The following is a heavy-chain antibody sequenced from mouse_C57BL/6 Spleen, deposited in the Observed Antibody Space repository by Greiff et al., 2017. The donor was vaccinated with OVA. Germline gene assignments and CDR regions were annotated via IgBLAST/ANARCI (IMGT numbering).Heavy chain of an antibody. CDR3: TTHYSNPFAY. CDR2: IDPENGDT. D-gene: IGHD2-5*01. CDR1: GFNIKDDY. V-gene: IGHV14-4*01. Sequence: VQLQQSGAELVRPGASVKLSCTASGFNIKDDYMHWVKQRPEQGLEWIGWIDPENGDTESASKFQGKATITADTSSNTAYLQLSSLTSEDTAVYYCTTHYSNPFAYWGQGTLVTVSA. J-gene: IGHJ3*01.